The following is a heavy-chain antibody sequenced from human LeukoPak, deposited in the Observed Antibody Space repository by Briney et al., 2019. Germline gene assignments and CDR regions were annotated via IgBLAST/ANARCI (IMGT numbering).Heavy chain of an antibody. D-gene: IGHD2-15*01. J-gene: IGHJ5*02. Sequence: SETLSLTCTVSGGSISSYYWSWTRQPPGKGLEWIGYIYYSGSTNYNPSLKSRVTLSVDTSKNQFSLKLSSVTAADTAVYYCARIRLRGRFDPWGQGTLVTVSS. CDR1: GGSISSYY. CDR3: ARIRLRGRFDP. V-gene: IGHV4-59*01. CDR2: IYYSGST.